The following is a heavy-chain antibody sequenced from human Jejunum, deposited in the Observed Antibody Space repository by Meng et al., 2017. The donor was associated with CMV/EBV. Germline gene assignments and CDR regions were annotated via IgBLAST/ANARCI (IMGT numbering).Heavy chain of an antibody. CDR1: AGSISIGSYY. CDR3: MREAGGY. D-gene: IGHD3-16*01. CDR2: IYSSGST. J-gene: IGHJ4*02. Sequence: VPLQVSGQRRVEPSQARHLYGIILAGSISIGSYYWSWIGQPSGKRLEWIGHIYSSGSTNYNPSLKSRVTISLDTSKNQFSLKLSSVTAADTAVYYCMREAGGYWGQGTLVTVSS. V-gene: IGHV4-61*02.